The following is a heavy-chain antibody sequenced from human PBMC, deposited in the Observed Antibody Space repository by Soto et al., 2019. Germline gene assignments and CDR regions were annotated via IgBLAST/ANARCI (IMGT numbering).Heavy chain of an antibody. V-gene: IGHV3-23*01. J-gene: IGHJ6*02. CDR1: GFTFSSYA. CDR2: ISGSGGST. CDR3: AKSTVTTYIWYYGMDV. Sequence: EVQLLESGGGLVQPGGSPRLSCAASGFTFSSYAMSWVRQAPGKGLEWVSAISGSGGSTYYADSVKGRFTISRDNSKNTLYLQMNSLRAEDTAVYYCAKSTVTTYIWYYGMDVWGQGTTVTVSS. D-gene: IGHD4-17*01.